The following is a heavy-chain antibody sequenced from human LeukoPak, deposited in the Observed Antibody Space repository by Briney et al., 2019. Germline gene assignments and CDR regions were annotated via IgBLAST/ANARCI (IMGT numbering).Heavy chain of an antibody. CDR2: ISWNSGSI. D-gene: IGHD6-19*01. CDR1: GFTFDDYA. CDR3: AKERGYSRGWYSAHFDY. Sequence: GGSLRLSCSASGFTFDDYATHWVRQAAGKGLEWVSGISWNSGSIGYADSVKGRFTVSRDNAKNSLYLQMNSLRAEDTALYYCAKERGYSRGWYSAHFDYWGQGTLVTVSS. V-gene: IGHV3-9*01. J-gene: IGHJ4*02.